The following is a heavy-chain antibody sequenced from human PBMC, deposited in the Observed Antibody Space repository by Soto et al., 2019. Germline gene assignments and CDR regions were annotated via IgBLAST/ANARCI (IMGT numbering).Heavy chain of an antibody. CDR2: ISSSSSYI. CDR3: ARDCCSSTSYPHNWFGP. Sequence: EVQLVESGGGLDKPGGSLRLSCAASGFTFSSYSMNWVRQAPGKGLAWVSSISSSSSYIYYADSVKGRFTISRDNAKNQLQLQMNSLRDEDTAGYYGARDCCSSTSYPHNWFGPWGQGNLVPVSS. CDR1: GFTFSSYS. D-gene: IGHD2-2*01. J-gene: IGHJ5*02. V-gene: IGHV3-21*01.